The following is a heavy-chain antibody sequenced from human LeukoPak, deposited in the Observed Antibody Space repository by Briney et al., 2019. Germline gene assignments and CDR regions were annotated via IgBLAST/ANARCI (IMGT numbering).Heavy chain of an antibody. J-gene: IGHJ4*02. CDR1: GFTFSSYA. D-gene: IGHD2-2*01. CDR2: ISGSGGST. Sequence: GGSLRLSCAASGFTFSSYAMSWVRQAPGKGLEWVSAISGSGGSTYYADSVKGRFTISRDNSKNTLYLQMNSLRAEDTAVYYCAKDLGDIVVVPAAIYHYWGQGTLVIVSS. CDR3: AKDLGDIVVVPAAIYHY. V-gene: IGHV3-23*01.